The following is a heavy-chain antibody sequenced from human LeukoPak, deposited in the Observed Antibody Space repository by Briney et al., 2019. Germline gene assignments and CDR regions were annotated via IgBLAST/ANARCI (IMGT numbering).Heavy chain of an antibody. J-gene: IGHJ4*02. CDR3: ARLHLVSSGWYPMADS. CDR2: MHYSGST. Sequence: SETLSLTCIVSGGSISSSSHYWGWIRQPPGKGLEWIVSMHYSGSTYYNPSLKSRVTTSVDTSKKQFSLRLSSVTAADTAIYYCARLHLVSSGWYPMADSWGQGSLVTVSS. CDR1: GGSISSSSHY. D-gene: IGHD6-19*01. V-gene: IGHV4-39*01.